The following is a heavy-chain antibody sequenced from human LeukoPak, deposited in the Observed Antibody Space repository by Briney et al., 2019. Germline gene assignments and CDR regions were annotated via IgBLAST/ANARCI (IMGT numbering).Heavy chain of an antibody. Sequence: PGGSLRLSCAASGFTVSSNYMSWVRQAPGKGLEWVSVIYSGGSTYYADSVRGRFTISGDNSKNALYLQMNSLRAEDTAVYYCATRDYYDSSGYSDAFDIWGQGTMVTVSS. CDR1: GFTVSSNY. D-gene: IGHD3-22*01. J-gene: IGHJ3*02. V-gene: IGHV3-66*02. CDR2: IYSGGST. CDR3: ATRDYYDSSGYSDAFDI.